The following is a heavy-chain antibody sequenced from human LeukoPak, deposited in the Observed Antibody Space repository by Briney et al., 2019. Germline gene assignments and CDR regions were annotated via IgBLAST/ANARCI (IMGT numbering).Heavy chain of an antibody. D-gene: IGHD3-10*01. CDR3: AREGGSGNIDY. CDR1: GFTFSNFG. Sequence: GGSLRLSCAASGFTFSNFGMHWVRQTPGKGLEWVAFIRFDGTSEFYADSVKARFTISRDNSKNTLYLQMNSLRAEDTAVYYCAREGGSGNIDYWGQGTLVTVSS. CDR2: IRFDGTSE. J-gene: IGHJ4*02. V-gene: IGHV3-30*02.